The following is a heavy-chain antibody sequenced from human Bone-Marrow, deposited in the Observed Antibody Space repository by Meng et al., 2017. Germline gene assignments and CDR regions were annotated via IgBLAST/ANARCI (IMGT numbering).Heavy chain of an antibody. CDR3: ARDVAGRGGY. V-gene: IGHV3-74*01. CDR1: GFTFSSYW. J-gene: IGHJ4*02. Sequence: VQLGGSGGGLVQPGGSLRLSCAASGFTFSSYWMHWARQTPGKGLVWVSRINTDGTTTTYADSVKGRFTISRDNAKNTLYLQMNSLRGEDTAVYYCARDVAGRGGYWGQGTLVTVSS. CDR2: INTDGTTT. D-gene: IGHD1-26*01.